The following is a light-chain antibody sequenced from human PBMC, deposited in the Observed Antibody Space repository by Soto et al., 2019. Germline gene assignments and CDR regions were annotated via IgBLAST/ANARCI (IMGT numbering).Light chain of an antibody. CDR3: SSYAGSNNLV. Sequence: QSALTQPPSASGSPGQSVTISCTGTNTDVGGYNYVSWYQQHPGKAPKLMIYEVIKRPSGVPDRFSGSKSGNTASLTVSGLQADDEADYYCSSYAGSNNLVFGGGTKLTVL. CDR2: EVI. V-gene: IGLV2-8*01. CDR1: NTDVGGYNY. J-gene: IGLJ2*01.